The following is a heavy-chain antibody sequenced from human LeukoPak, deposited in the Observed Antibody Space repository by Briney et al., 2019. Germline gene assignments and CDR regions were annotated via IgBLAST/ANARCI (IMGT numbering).Heavy chain of an antibody. J-gene: IGHJ3*02. V-gene: IGHV3-53*01. CDR2: IYSGGTT. CDR3: ARGPVTRFEI. Sequence: GGSLRLSCAASGFIVSSNYMSWVRRAPGKGLEWGSVIYSGGTTYYADSVKGRFTISRDNSNNTLYLQMNSLRAEDTAVYYCARGPVTRFEIWGQGTMVTVSS. D-gene: IGHD4-17*01. CDR1: GFIVSSNY.